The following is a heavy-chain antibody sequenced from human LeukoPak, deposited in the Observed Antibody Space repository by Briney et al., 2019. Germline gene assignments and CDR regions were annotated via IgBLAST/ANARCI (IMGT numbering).Heavy chain of an antibody. CDR1: GFTFSSYS. V-gene: IGHV3-21*04. CDR3: ARAASDYSCDY. CDR2: ISSGSTYI. D-gene: IGHD2-15*01. Sequence: PGGSLRLSCAASGFTFSSYSMNWVRQAPGKGLEWVSSISSGSTYIYYADSVKGRFTISRDNSKNTLYLQMNSLRAEDTAVYYCARAASDYSCDYWGQGTLVTVSS. J-gene: IGHJ4*02.